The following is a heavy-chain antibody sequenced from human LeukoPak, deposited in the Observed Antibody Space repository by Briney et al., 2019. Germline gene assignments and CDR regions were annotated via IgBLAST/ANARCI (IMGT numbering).Heavy chain of an antibody. CDR2: IYHSGST. D-gene: IGHD3-22*01. CDR1: GYSISSGYY. CDR3: ARDYYDSSGYYSNFDY. J-gene: IGHJ4*02. Sequence: PSETLSLTCTVSGYSISSGYYWGWIRQPPGKGLEWIGSIYHSGSTYYNPSLKSRVTISVDTSKNQFSLKLSSVTAADTAVYYCARDYYDSSGYYSNFDYWGQGTLVTVSS. V-gene: IGHV4-38-2*02.